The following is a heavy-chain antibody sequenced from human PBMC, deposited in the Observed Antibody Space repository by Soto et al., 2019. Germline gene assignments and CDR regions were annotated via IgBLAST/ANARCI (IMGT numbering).Heavy chain of an antibody. Sequence: QVQLQQWGAGLLKPSETLSLTCAVYGGSFSGYYWSWIRQPPGKGLEWIGENNHSGSTNYNPSLKSRVTISVDTSKNQFSLKLSSVTAADTAVYYCARGDAQLVFGMDVWGQGTTVTVSS. CDR2: NNHSGST. CDR3: ARGDAQLVFGMDV. D-gene: IGHD6-6*01. J-gene: IGHJ6*02. CDR1: GGSFSGYY. V-gene: IGHV4-34*01.